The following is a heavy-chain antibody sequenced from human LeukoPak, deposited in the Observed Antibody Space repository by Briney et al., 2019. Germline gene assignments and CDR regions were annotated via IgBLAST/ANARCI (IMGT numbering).Heavy chain of an antibody. CDR2: IDTDGSTT. CDR1: GFTFSNSL. D-gene: IGHD5-24*01. J-gene: IGHJ4*02. CDR3: ARDRDGYNY. Sequence: GGSLRLSCAASGFTFSNSLMHWVRQAPGKRLVWVARIDTDGSTTHYADSVKGRFTISRDNAKNTLYLQMNSLRGEDTAVYYCARDRDGYNYWGQGTLVTVSS. V-gene: IGHV3-74*01.